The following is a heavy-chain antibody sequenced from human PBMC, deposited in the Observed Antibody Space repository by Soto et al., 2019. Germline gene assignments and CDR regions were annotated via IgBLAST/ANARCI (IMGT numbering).Heavy chain of an antibody. Sequence: QVQLVESGGGLVKPGGSLRLSCAASGFTFSDYYMSWIRQAPGKGLEWVSYISSGSSYTDYADSLKGRFTISRDNAKNSLYLQMISLRAEDTAVYYCAKDLVARPYYDFWSGYSPNNWFDPWGQGTLVTVSS. CDR3: AKDLVARPYYDFWSGYSPNNWFDP. CDR1: GFTFSDYY. V-gene: IGHV3-11*05. CDR2: ISSGSSYT. D-gene: IGHD3-3*01. J-gene: IGHJ5*02.